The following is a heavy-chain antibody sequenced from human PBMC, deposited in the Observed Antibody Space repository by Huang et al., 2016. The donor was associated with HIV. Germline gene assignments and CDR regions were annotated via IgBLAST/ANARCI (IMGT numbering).Heavy chain of an antibody. CDR2: VIHRGSA. CDR1: GGPLSGHY. D-gene: IGHD3-16*01. V-gene: IGHV4-34*12. Sequence: QVRLHQWGTGLVRPSETLSLTCAVYGGPLSGHYWSWVRLPPGGSLEWLGEVIHRGSANYNPSRKSRLSMSIDTSKKQFSLKLGSVTAADTALYYCARSLMGEDPFDIWGQGTLVTVSS. J-gene: IGHJ3*02. CDR3: ARSLMGEDPFDI.